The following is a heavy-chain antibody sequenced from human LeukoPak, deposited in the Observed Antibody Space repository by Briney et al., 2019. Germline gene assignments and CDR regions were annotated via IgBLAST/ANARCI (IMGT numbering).Heavy chain of an antibody. CDR1: GYSLATYW. CDR2: FYPGDSDT. CDR3: TRRMVSTEELDY. D-gene: IGHD5/OR15-5a*01. J-gene: IGHJ4*02. V-gene: IGHV5-51*01. Sequence: GESLKISCKGSGYSLATYWIAWVRQMPGKGLEWMGIFYPGDSDTRYSPSFQGQVTISADKSISTAYLQWSSLKASDTAMYYCTRRMVSTEELDYWGQGTLVTVSS.